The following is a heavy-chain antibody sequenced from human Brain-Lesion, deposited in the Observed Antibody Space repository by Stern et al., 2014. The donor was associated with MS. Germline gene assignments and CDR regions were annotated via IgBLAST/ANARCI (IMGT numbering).Heavy chain of an antibody. D-gene: IGHD6-13*01. CDR1: GGSISSNW. V-gene: IGHV4-4*02. CDR3: ARFPASRPHVFDS. J-gene: IGHJ4*02. Sequence: VQLVESGPGLVKPSGTLSLTCAVSGGSISSNWWSWVRQSPGKGLEWIGESDHSGSTIYNPSLKSRVTVSVDKSKNRFSLTLGSVPAADTAVYFCARFPASRPHVFDSWGQGTLVTVSS. CDR2: SDHSGST.